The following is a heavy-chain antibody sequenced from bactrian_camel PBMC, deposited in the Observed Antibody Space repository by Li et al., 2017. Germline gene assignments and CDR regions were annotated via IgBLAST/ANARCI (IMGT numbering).Heavy chain of an antibody. Sequence: VQLVESGGGSVQAGGSLRLSCAVSGVTYGSVLMGWFRQVPGKEREGVAAVDTDGYTSVVDSLKGRFTISQDEAKATTYLQMNSLKPEDTATYYCEDRCRGGAAWGQGTQVTVS. CDR1: GVTYGSVL. CDR2: VDTDGYT. J-gene: IGHJ6*01. CDR3: EDRCRGGAA. V-gene: IGHV3S55*01.